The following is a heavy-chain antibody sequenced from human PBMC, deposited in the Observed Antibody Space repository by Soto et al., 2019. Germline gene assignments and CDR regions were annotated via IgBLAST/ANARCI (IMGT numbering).Heavy chain of an antibody. Sequence: EVQLVESGGGLVQPGGSLRLSCAASGFTVSSNYMSWVRKAPGKGLEWVSVIYSGGRTYYADSVKGRFTISRDNSKNTLYLQMNSLRAEDTAVYYCARVLRYHAFDIWGQGTMVTVSS. V-gene: IGHV3-66*01. CDR3: ARVLRYHAFDI. CDR2: IYSGGRT. CDR1: GFTVSSNY. D-gene: IGHD1-1*01. J-gene: IGHJ3*02.